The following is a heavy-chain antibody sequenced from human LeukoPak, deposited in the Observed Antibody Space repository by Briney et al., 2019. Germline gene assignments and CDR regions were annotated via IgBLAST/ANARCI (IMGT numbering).Heavy chain of an antibody. D-gene: IGHD5-18*01. V-gene: IGHV1-2*02. CDR1: GYTFTGYF. CDR2: INPNSGGT. J-gene: IGHJ4*02. Sequence: GASVKVSCKASGYTFTGYFMHWVRQAPGQGLEWMGWINPNSGGTSYAQKFQGRVTMTRDTSISTAYMELSSLRSDDTAVYYCARGGIQLWFLVDYWGQGILVTVSS. CDR3: ARGGIQLWFLVDY.